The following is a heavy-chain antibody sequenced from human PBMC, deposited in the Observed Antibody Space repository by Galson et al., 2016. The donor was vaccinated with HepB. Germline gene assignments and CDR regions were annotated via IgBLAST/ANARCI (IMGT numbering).Heavy chain of an antibody. V-gene: IGHV5-51*01. J-gene: IGHJ6*01. CDR1: GYTFTDYW. Sequence: QSGAEVKKPGESLKISCQGSGYTFTDYWIGWVRQMPGKGLEWMGIMYPDDSDTRYSTSFQGQVTFSADKSISTAYLQWSSLKASDTARYYCARRRDGMDVWGQGTTVIVSS. CDR3: ARRRDGMDV. CDR2: MYPDDSDT.